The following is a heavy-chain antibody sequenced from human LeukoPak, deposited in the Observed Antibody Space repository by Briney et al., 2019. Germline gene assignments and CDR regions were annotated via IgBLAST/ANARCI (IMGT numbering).Heavy chain of an antibody. Sequence: PSETLSLTCTVSGALISSGSYYWSWIRQPAGKGLEWIGRMYTSGCANYNPSLKSRVTISVDTSKNQFSLKLSSVTAADTAVYYCARDREHIVLLPGAKRKTWYFDYWGQGTLVTVSS. CDR2: MYTSGCA. CDR3: ARDREHIVLLPGAKRKTWYFDY. CDR1: GALISSGSYY. J-gene: IGHJ4*02. V-gene: IGHV4-61*02. D-gene: IGHD2-2*01.